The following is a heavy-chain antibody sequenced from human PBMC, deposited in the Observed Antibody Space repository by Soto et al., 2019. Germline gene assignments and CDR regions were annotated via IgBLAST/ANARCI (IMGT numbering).Heavy chain of an antibody. CDR3: VKSDSGSYTWEGYFDY. Sequence: QVQLVESGGGVVQPGRSLRLSCAASGFTFSSYAMHWVRQAPGKGLEWVAVLSYDGSNEYYADSVKGRFTISRDISKLYLQMNSLRAEDTAVYYCVKSDSGSYTWEGYFDYWGQGTLVTVSS. CDR1: GFTFSSYA. D-gene: IGHD1-26*01. V-gene: IGHV3-30*18. J-gene: IGHJ4*02. CDR2: LSYDGSNE.